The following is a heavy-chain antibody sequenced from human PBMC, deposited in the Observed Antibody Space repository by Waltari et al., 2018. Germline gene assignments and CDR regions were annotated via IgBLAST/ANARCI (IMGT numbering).Heavy chain of an antibody. D-gene: IGHD3-10*01. V-gene: IGHV3-7*01. Sequence: EVQLVESGGGLVQPGGSLRLSCAGSGFTFTRNWMSWVRQAPGKGLGWVANIKPDGTETNYVDSVKGRFTISRDNAKSSLYLQMNSLRAEDTALYYCTRDWDDNSGSALDYWGQGTLVTVSS. CDR3: TRDWDDNSGSALDY. CDR2: IKPDGTET. J-gene: IGHJ4*02. CDR1: GFTFTRNW.